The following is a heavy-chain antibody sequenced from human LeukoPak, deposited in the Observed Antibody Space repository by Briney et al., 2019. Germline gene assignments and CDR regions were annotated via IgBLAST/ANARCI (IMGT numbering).Heavy chain of an antibody. Sequence: SETLSLTCTVSGGSISSYYWSWIRQPPGKGLEWIGYIYYSGCTNYNPSLKSRVTISVDTSKNQFSLKLSSVTAADTAVYYCASASGGSGSYYLDYWGQGTLVTVSS. CDR2: IYYSGCT. V-gene: IGHV4-59*08. D-gene: IGHD3-10*01. J-gene: IGHJ4*02. CDR1: GGSISSYY. CDR3: ASASGGSGSYYLDY.